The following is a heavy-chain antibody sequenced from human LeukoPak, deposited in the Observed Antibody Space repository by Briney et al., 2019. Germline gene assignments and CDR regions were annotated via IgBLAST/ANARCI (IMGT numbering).Heavy chain of an antibody. D-gene: IGHD3-10*01. CDR3: AKEITYYYGSGSSN. J-gene: IGHJ4*02. CDR2: ISGSGGST. V-gene: IGHV3-23*01. Sequence: GGSLRLSCAASGFTFSTYWMSRVRQAPGKGLEWVSAISGSGGSTYYADSVKGRFTISRDNSKNTLYLQMNSLRAEDTAVYYCAKEITYYYGSGSSNWGQGTLVTVSS. CDR1: GFTFSTYW.